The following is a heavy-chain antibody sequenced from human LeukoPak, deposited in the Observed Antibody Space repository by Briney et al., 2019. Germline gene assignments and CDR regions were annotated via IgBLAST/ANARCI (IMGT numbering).Heavy chain of an antibody. CDR3: ARTRARQYSSGWYPTD. V-gene: IGHV4-59*02. D-gene: IGHD6-19*01. CDR1: GGSVSSYY. CDR2: IYYSGST. J-gene: IGHJ4*02. Sequence: SETLSLTCSVSGGSVSSYYWSWIRQPPGKGLEWIGYIYYSGSTNYNPSLKSRVTISVDTSKNQFSLKLSSVTAADTAVYYCARTRARQYSSGWYPTDWGQGTLVTVSS.